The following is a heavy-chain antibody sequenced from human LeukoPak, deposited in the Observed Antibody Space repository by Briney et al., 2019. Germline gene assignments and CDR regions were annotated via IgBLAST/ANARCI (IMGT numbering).Heavy chain of an antibody. CDR1: GFTFSSYA. Sequence: GVSLRLSCAASGFTFSSYAMHWVRQAPGKGLEWVAVISYDGSNKYYADSVKGRFTISRDNSKNTLYLQMNSLRAEDTAVYYCARSDPYYYDSSVFDYWGQGTLVTVSS. CDR2: ISYDGSNK. CDR3: ARSDPYYYDSSVFDY. D-gene: IGHD3-22*01. J-gene: IGHJ4*02. V-gene: IGHV3-30-3*01.